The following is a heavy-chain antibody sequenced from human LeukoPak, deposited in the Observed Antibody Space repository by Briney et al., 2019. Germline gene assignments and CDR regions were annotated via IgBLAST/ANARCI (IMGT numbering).Heavy chain of an antibody. CDR1: GYTFTNYA. CDR3: ARVYCSSTSCRYYFDY. J-gene: IGHJ4*02. V-gene: IGHV1-3*01. Sequence: ASVKVSCKASGYTFTNYAIQWVRQAPGQRHEWMGWINVGNGNTEYSQKFQGRITITRDTSANTAYMELISLRSEDTAVYFCARVYCSSTSCRYYFDYWGQGTLVTVSS. CDR2: INVGNGNT. D-gene: IGHD2-2*01.